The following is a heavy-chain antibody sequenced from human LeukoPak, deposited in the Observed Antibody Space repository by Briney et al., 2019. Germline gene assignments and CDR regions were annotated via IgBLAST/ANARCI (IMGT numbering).Heavy chain of an antibody. CDR3: AKETRGSYSDY. J-gene: IGHJ4*02. D-gene: IGHD1-26*01. V-gene: IGHV3-30*02. CDR2: IRYDGTSK. CDR1: GFTFSSSG. Sequence: GGSLRLSCAATGFTFSSSGMHWVRQAPGKGLEWVAFIRYDGTSKYYADSVKGRFTISRDNSKNTVYLQMNSLRAEDTAVYYCAKETRGSYSDYWGQGTLVTVSS.